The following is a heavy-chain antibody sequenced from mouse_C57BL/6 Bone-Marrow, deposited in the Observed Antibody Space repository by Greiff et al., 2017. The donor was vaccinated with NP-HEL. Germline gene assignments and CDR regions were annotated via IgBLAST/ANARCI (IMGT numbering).Heavy chain of an antibody. CDR1: GFTFSSYG. V-gene: IGHV5-6*01. Sequence: EVKLMESGGDLVKPGGSLKLSCAASGFTFSSYGMSWVRQTPDKRLAWVATISSGGRYTYYPDSVQGRFTISRDNAKNTLYLQMSSLKSEDTAMYYCARQGELGLFAYWGQGTLVTVSA. J-gene: IGHJ3*01. CDR3: ARQGELGLFAY. D-gene: IGHD4-1*01. CDR2: ISSGGRYT.